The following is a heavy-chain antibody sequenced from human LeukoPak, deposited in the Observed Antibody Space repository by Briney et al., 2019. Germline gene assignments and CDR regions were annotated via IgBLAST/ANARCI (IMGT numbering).Heavy chain of an antibody. CDR3: ARADGDWLDY. J-gene: IGHJ4*02. Sequence: GGSLRLSCAASGFTFSSYSVNWVRQAPGKGLEWVSSISSSSSYIYYADSVKGRFTISRDNAKNSLYLQMNSLRAEDTAVYYCARADGDWLDYWGQGTLVTVSS. CDR2: ISSSSSYI. CDR1: GFTFSSYS. D-gene: IGHD2-21*01. V-gene: IGHV3-21*01.